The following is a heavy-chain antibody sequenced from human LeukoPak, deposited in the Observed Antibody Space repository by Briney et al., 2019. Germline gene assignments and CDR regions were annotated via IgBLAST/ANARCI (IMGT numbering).Heavy chain of an antibody. Sequence: PSETLSLTCAVSGGSISSGGYSWSWIRQPPGKGLEWIGYIYHSGRTYYNPSLKGRVTISVDTSKNQFSLKLSSVTAADTAVYYCARDLGRSYGMDVWGQGTTVTVSS. CDR1: GGSISSGGYS. D-gene: IGHD3-16*01. J-gene: IGHJ6*02. V-gene: IGHV4-30-2*01. CDR3: ARDLGRSYGMDV. CDR2: IYHSGRT.